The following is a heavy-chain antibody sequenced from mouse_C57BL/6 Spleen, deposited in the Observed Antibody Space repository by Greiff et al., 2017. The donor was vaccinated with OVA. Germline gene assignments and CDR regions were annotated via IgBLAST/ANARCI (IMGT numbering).Heavy chain of an antibody. Sequence: EVKLVESGGGLVQPGGSLSLSCAASGFTFTDYYMRWVRQPPGKALEWLGFIRNKANGYTTEYSASVKGRFTISRDNSQSILYLQMNALSAEDSASSYCARYIEGGYYARDYWGQGTSVTVSS. V-gene: IGHV7-3*01. CDR2: IRNKANGYTT. CDR3: ARYIEGGYYARDY. J-gene: IGHJ4*01. CDR1: GFTFTDYY.